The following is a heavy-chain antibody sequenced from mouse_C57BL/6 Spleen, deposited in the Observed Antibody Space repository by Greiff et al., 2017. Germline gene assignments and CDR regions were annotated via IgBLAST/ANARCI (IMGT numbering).Heavy chain of an antibody. CDR3: ARLEGQYYFDD. CDR1: GYTFTSYW. Sequence: QVQLQQPGAELVKPGASVKLSCKASGYTFTSYWMHWVKQRPGQGLEWIGMIHPNSGSTNYNEKFKSKATLTVDKSSSTAYMQLSSLTSEDSAVYYCARLEGQYYFDDRGKGATLTVSS. CDR2: IHPNSGST. D-gene: IGHD3-3*01. V-gene: IGHV1-64*01. J-gene: IGHJ2*01.